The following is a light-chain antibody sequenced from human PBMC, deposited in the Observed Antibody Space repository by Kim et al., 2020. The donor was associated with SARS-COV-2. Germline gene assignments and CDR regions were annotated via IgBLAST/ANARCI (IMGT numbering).Light chain of an antibody. Sequence: ASVGDRVTITCRASQSISTWLAWYQQKPGKVPKLLIYKASRLESGVPSRFSGSGSGTEFTLTISSLQPDDFATYYCQQYDNLSLTFGGGTKVDIK. CDR1: QSISTW. V-gene: IGKV1-5*03. CDR3: QQYDNLSLT. J-gene: IGKJ4*01. CDR2: KAS.